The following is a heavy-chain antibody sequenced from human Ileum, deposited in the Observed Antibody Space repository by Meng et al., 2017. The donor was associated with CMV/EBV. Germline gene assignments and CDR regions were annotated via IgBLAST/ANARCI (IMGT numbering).Heavy chain of an antibody. CDR3: SRDYQGF. D-gene: IGHD3-16*02. J-gene: IGHJ4*02. Sequence: SLGLSCAASGFIYSSHGMSWVRQAPGKGLEWVGRIKQDGSEEFYVDSVKGRFTISRDNAENSLYLHMSFLRVEDTAVYYCSRDYQGFWGQGTLVTVSS. V-gene: IGHV3-7*01. CDR1: GFIYSSHG. CDR2: IKQDGSEE.